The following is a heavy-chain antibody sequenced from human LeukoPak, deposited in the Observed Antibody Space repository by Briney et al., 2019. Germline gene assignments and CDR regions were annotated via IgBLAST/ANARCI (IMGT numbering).Heavy chain of an antibody. CDR2: IYTSGST. Sequence: SETLSLTCTVSGGSVSSYYWSWIRQPPGKGPEWIGYIYTSGSTNYNPSLKSRVTISVDTSKNQFSLKLSSVTAANTAVYYCASLYYDSSGYFYFDYWGQGTLVTVSS. J-gene: IGHJ4*02. CDR3: ASLYYDSSGYFYFDY. V-gene: IGHV4-4*09. D-gene: IGHD3-22*01. CDR1: GGSVSSYY.